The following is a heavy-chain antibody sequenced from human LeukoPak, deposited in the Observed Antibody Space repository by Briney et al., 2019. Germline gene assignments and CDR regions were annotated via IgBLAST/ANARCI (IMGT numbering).Heavy chain of an antibody. CDR2: INHSGST. J-gene: IGHJ4*02. D-gene: IGHD1-26*01. V-gene: IGHV4-34*01. Sequence: SETLSLTCAVYGGSFSGYSWSWIRKPPGKGLEWFGEINHSGSTDYNPSLKSRVTISVDPSKNQFSLHLSSVTAADTAVYYCARAESGSYFSRFDYWGQGTLVTVSS. CDR3: ARAESGSYFSRFDY. CDR1: GGSFSGYS.